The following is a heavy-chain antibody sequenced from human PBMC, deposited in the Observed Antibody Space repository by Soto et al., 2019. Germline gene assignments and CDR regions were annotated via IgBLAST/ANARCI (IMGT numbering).Heavy chain of an antibody. CDR3: ARAVSSLGDIVVVPAATHYYYYGMDV. J-gene: IGHJ6*02. V-gene: IGHV3-33*01. D-gene: IGHD2-2*01. CDR2: IWYDGSNK. Sequence: GGSLRLSCAASGFTFSSYGMHWVRQAPGKGLEWVAVIWYDGSNKYYADSVKGRFTISRDNSKNTLYLQMNSLRAEDTAVYYCARAVSSLGDIVVVPAATHYYYYGMDVWGQGTTVTVSS. CDR1: GFTFSSYG.